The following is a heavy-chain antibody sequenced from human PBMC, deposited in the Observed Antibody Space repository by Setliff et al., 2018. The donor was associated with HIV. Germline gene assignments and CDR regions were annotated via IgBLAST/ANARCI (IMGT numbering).Heavy chain of an antibody. V-gene: IGHV1-2*02. CDR1: GDTLSDYY. CDR2: ISPYDLSE. J-gene: IGHJ4*02. Sequence: ASVKVSCKASGDTLSDYYIHWVRQAPGQGLEWMGWISPYDLSERISQRFRGRVTMTRDTSINAAYLDLSGLTSDDTAVHFCARQLSNSLDHWGQGTPVTVSS. D-gene: IGHD6-6*01. CDR3: ARQLSNSLDH.